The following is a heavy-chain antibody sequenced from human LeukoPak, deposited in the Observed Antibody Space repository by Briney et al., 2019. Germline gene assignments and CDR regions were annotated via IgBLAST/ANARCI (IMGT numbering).Heavy chain of an antibody. CDR1: GFTFSSYG. D-gene: IGHD3-10*01. CDR3: AKPELLWFGEFNYDY. J-gene: IGHJ4*02. Sequence: GGSLRLSCAASGFTFSSYGMHCVRQAPGKGLEWVAFIRYDGSNKYYADSVKGRFTISRDNSKNTLYLQMNSLRAEETAVYYCAKPELLWFGEFNYDYWGQGTLVTVSS. V-gene: IGHV3-30*02. CDR2: IRYDGSNK.